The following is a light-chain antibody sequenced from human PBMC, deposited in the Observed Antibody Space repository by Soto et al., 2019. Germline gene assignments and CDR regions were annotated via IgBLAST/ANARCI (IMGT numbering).Light chain of an antibody. V-gene: IGLV2-11*01. CDR2: DAS. J-gene: IGLJ7*01. CDR1: SSNVGGYNY. Sequence: QSVLTQPRSVSASPGQSVTISCTGTSSNVGGYNYVSWYQQNPGKAPKLIIYDASKRPSGVPDRLSGSKSGNAASLTISGLQAEDEADYYCCSYAANYNLVFGGGTQLTVL. CDR3: CSYAANYNLV.